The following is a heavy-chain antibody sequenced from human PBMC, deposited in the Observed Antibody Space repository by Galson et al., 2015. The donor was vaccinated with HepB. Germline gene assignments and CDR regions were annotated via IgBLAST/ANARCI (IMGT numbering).Heavy chain of an antibody. CDR2: ISDNGGFT. CDR3: ARGDGGNPPPFDS. Sequence: SLRLSCAASGFTFSNYAMHWVRQAPGKGLEYVSGISDNGGFTYYATSVRGRFTISRDNSKNTLYLQMGRLRAEDMAVYYCARGDGGNPPPFDSWGQGTLVTVSS. J-gene: IGHJ4*02. CDR1: GFTFSNYA. D-gene: IGHD4-23*01. V-gene: IGHV3-64*01.